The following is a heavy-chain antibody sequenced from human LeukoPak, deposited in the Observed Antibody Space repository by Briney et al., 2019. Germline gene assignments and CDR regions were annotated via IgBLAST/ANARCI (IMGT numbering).Heavy chain of an antibody. V-gene: IGHV3-21*01. J-gene: IGHJ3*02. CDR1: GFTVSSNY. D-gene: IGHD3-10*02. CDR2: ISSSSSYI. CDR3: ARVLRESMFVDAFDI. Sequence: GGSLRLSCAASGFTVSSNYMSWVRQAPGKGLEWVSSISSSSSYIYYADSVKGRFTISRDNAKNSLYLQMNSLRAEDTAVYYCARVLRESMFVDAFDIWGQGTMVTVSS.